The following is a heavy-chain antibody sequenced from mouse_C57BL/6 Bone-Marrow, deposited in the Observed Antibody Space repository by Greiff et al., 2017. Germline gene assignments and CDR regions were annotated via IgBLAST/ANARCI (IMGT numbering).Heavy chain of an antibody. Sequence: VQLQQSGAELVRPGASVKLSCTASGFNITDDYMHWVKQRPEQGLEWIGWIDPENGETEYASKFQGKATITADPSSNTAYLQLSSLTSKDTAVDDCTRLICYTLYWGQGTTLTVSS. CDR3: TRLICYTLY. J-gene: IGHJ2*01. CDR2: IDPENGET. D-gene: IGHD2-12*01. V-gene: IGHV14-4*01. CDR1: GFNITDDY.